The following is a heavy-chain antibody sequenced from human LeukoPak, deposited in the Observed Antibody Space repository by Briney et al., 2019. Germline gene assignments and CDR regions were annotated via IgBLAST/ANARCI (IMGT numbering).Heavy chain of an antibody. CDR3: ARDRSDYYDSSGYYRGELAY. J-gene: IGHJ4*02. D-gene: IGHD3-22*01. CDR1: GFTFSSYS. CDR2: ISSSSSYI. Sequence: PGGSLRLSCAASGFTFSSYSMNWVRQAPGKGLEWVSSISSSSSYIFYADSVKGRFTIPRDNAKNSLYLQMNSLRAEDTAVYYCARDRSDYYDSSGYYRGELAYWGQGTLITVSS. V-gene: IGHV3-21*01.